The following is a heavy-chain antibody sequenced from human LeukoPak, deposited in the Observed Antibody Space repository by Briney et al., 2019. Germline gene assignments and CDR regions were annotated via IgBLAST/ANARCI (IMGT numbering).Heavy chain of an antibody. Sequence: HPGGSLRLSCAASGITVSTNYMSWVRQAPGKGLEWVSIIYSDGATYYADSVKGRFTISRENSKNTLWLQMNSLRAEDTAVYYCARLHYDVLTGPFDYWGQGTLVTVSS. CDR3: ARLHYDVLTGPFDY. CDR2: IYSDGAT. V-gene: IGHV3-66*04. J-gene: IGHJ4*02. CDR1: GITVSTNY. D-gene: IGHD3-9*01.